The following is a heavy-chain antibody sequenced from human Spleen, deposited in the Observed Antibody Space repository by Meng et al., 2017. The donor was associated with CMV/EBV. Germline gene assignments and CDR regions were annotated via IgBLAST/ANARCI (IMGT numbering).Heavy chain of an antibody. V-gene: IGHV3-11*04. CDR3: ANNGGLAGRLLYY. J-gene: IGHJ4*02. CDR2: ISSGDSII. D-gene: IGHD2-15*01. Sequence: CAPSRFTFSDYYMSWIRQVPGKGLEWIAYISSGDSIIHYADSVKGRFTVSRDNAKSSLFLQMNSLRVEDTAVYYCANNGGLAGRLLYYWGQGTLVTVSS. CDR1: RFTFSDYY.